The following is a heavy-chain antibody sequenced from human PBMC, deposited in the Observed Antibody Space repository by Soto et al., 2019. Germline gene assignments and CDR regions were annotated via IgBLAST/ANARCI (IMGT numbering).Heavy chain of an antibody. CDR3: ARSIVVVTALDY. CDR1: GYTFTTYD. V-gene: IGHV1-18*01. Sequence: GASVKVSCKASGYTFTTYDISWVRQAPGQGLEWMGRISTYNGNTNYPQSLQGRVTITRDTSASTAYMELSSLRSEDTAVYYCARSIVVVTALDYWGQGTLVTVS. D-gene: IGHD2-21*02. CDR2: ISTYNGNT. J-gene: IGHJ4*01.